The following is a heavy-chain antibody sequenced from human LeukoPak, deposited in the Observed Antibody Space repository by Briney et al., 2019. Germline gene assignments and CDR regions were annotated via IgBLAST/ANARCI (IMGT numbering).Heavy chain of an antibody. CDR1: GFIFSHHG. J-gene: IGHJ4*01. CDR3: ARDAQRGFDYSNSLEN. CDR2: IWSDSTNR. D-gene: IGHD4-11*01. Sequence: PGGSLRLSCAASGFIFSHHGMHWVRQAPGKGLEWVAVIWSDSTNRFYADSVKGRFTISRDNSQNTVFLQMNSLRVKDTAIYYCARDAQRGFDYSNSLENWGHGTLVTVSS. V-gene: IGHV3-33*01.